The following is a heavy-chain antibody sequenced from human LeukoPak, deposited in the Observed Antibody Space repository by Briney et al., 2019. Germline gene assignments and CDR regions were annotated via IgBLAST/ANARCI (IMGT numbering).Heavy chain of an antibody. V-gene: IGHV3-66*01. CDR2: IYSGGST. CDR3: ARDSGSSGWYGDFDY. D-gene: IGHD6-19*01. Sequence: GGSLRLSCAASGFTVSSNYMSWVRQAPGKGLEWVSVIYSGGSTYYADSVKGRFTISSDNSKNPLYLQMNSLRAEDTAVYYCARDSGSSGWYGDFDYWRQGTLVTVSS. J-gene: IGHJ4*02. CDR1: GFTVSSNY.